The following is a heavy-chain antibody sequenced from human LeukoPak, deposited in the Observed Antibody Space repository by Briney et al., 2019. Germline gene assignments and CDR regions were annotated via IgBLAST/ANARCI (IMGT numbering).Heavy chain of an antibody. V-gene: IGHV3-11*06. J-gene: IGHJ6*02. CDR1: GFTFSDYY. CDR3: ARQEYGMDV. CDR2: ISSSSSYT. Sequence: PGGSLRLSCAASGFTFSDYYMSWIRQAPGKGLEWVSYISSSSSYTNYADSVKGRFTISRDNAKNSLYLQVNSLRAEDTAVYYCARQEYGMDVWGQGTTVTVSS.